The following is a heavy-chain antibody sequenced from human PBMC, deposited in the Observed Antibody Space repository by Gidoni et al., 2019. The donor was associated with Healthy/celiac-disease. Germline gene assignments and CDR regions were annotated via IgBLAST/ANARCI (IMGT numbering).Heavy chain of an antibody. D-gene: IGHD2-2*01. CDR2: ISSSSSYI. J-gene: IGHJ6*02. CDR1: YS. V-gene: IGHV3-21*01. CDR3: ARDQIVVVPAALSERAYYYYYYGMDV. Sequence: YSMNWVRQAPGKGLEWVSSISSSSSYIYYADSVKGRFTNSRDNAKNSLYLQMNSLRAEDTAVYYCARDQIVVVPAALSERAYYYYYYGMDVWGQGTTVTVSS.